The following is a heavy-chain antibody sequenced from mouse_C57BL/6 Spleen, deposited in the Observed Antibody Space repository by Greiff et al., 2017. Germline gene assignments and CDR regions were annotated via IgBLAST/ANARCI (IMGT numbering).Heavy chain of an antibody. Sequence: VQLQQSGPELVKPGASVKISCKASGYTFTDYYMNWVKQSHGKSLEWIGDINPNNGGTSYNQKFKGKATLTVDKSSSPAYMELRSLTSEDSAVYYCAKGDGSSYWYFDVWGTGTTVTVSS. J-gene: IGHJ1*03. V-gene: IGHV1-26*01. D-gene: IGHD1-1*01. CDR3: AKGDGSSYWYFDV. CDR2: INPNNGGT. CDR1: GYTFTDYY.